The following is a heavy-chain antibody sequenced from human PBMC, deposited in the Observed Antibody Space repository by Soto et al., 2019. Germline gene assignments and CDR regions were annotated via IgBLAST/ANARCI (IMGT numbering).Heavy chain of an antibody. J-gene: IGHJ4*02. CDR1: GGTLSSYT. Sequence: QVQLVQSGAEVKKPGSSVKVSCKASGGTLSSYTFSWVRQAPGQGLEWMGRVIPNIGVTNYAKKFQGRFTSVVETYTSTVYRELNSLRYEDTAGYYCARDKGYCSDTSSADFDYWGQGTLVIVSS. CDR3: ARDKGYCSDTSSADFDY. V-gene: IGHV1-69*08. D-gene: IGHD2-15*01. CDR2: VIPNIGVT.